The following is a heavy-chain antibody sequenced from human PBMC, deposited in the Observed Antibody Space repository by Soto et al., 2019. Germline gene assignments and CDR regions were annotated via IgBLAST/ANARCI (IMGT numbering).Heavy chain of an antibody. J-gene: IGHJ5*02. CDR2: ISAYNGNT. Sequence: ASVKVFCKASGYTFTSYGISWVRQAPGQGLEWMGWISAYNGNTNYAQKLQGRVTMTTDTSTSTAYMELRSLRSDDTAVYYCARAPSGSSSWYSPLGNWFDPWGQGTLVTVSS. D-gene: IGHD6-13*01. CDR3: ARAPSGSSSWYSPLGNWFDP. V-gene: IGHV1-18*01. CDR1: GYTFTSYG.